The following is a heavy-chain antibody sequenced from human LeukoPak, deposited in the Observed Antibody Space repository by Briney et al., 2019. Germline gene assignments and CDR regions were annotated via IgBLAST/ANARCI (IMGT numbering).Heavy chain of an antibody. V-gene: IGHV3-30*02. CDR3: AKDREETRFSGTSLDY. J-gene: IGHJ4*02. CDR2: IWYDGSNK. Sequence: GGSLRLSCAASGYTFSGYAMHWVRQAPGKGLEWVAAIWYDGSNKYYTDSVKGRFTISRDDSKNTLYLQVNSLRAEDTAVYYCAKDREETRFSGTSLDYWGQGTLVAVSS. CDR1: GYTFSGYA. D-gene: IGHD1-26*01.